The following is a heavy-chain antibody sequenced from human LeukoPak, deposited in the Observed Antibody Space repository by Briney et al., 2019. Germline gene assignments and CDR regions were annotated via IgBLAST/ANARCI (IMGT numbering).Heavy chain of an antibody. CDR2: INHSGST. J-gene: IGHJ4*02. CDR1: GGSFSGYY. CDR3: ARGHRPLSSSPSWDY. V-gene: IGHV4-34*01. D-gene: IGHD6-6*01. Sequence: PSETLSLTCAVYGGSFSGYYWSWIRQPPGKGLEWIGEINHSGSTNYNPSLKSRVTISVDTSKNQFSLKLSSVTAADTAVYYCARGHRPLSSSPSWDYWGQGTLVTVSS.